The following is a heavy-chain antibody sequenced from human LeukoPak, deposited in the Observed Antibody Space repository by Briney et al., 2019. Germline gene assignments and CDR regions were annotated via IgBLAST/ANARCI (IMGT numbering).Heavy chain of an antibody. J-gene: IGHJ4*02. CDR3: ARLASPDFWSGYYPTVVDY. V-gene: IGHV4-39*01. Sequence: PSETLSLTCTVSGGSISSSSYYWGWIRQPPGKGLEWIGSIYYSGSTYYNPSLKSRVTISVDTSKNQFSLKLSSVTAADTAVYYCARLASPDFWSGYYPTVVDYWGQGTLVTASS. CDR1: GGSISSSSYY. CDR2: IYYSGST. D-gene: IGHD3-3*01.